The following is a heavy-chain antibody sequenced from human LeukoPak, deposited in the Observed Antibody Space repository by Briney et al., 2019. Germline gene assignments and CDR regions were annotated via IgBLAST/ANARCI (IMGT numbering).Heavy chain of an antibody. Sequence: SETLSLTCTVSGGSTSGRYWTWTRQPPGKGLEWIGYTHYDGRTNYNPSFKSRVIISLDTSNNQFSLNLKSVTAADTAAYYCARLVNYGYSDYWGQGTLVTVSS. V-gene: IGHV4-59*11. CDR2: THYDGRT. J-gene: IGHJ4*02. CDR1: GGSTSGRY. CDR3: ARLVNYGYSDY. D-gene: IGHD3-22*01.